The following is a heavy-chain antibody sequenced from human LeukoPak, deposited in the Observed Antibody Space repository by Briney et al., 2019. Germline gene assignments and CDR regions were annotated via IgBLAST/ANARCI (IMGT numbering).Heavy chain of an antibody. V-gene: IGHV4-59*01. J-gene: IGHJ5*02. CDR3: ASSLGYCSGGSCYYWFDP. CDR1: GGSISSYY. CDR2: TYYSGST. D-gene: IGHD2-15*01. Sequence: SETLSLTCTVSGGSISSYYWSWIRQPPGKGLEWIGYTYYSGSTNYNPSLKSRVTISVDTSKNQFSLKLSSVTAADTAVYYCASSLGYCSGGSCYYWFDPWGQGTLVTVSS.